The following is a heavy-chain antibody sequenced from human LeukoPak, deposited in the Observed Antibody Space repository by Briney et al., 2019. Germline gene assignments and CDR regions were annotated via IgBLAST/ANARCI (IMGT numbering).Heavy chain of an antibody. CDR1: GGSFSSYY. Sequence: SETLSLTCTVSGGSFSSYYWSWIRQPPGKGLEWIGYIYNSGSTNYNPSLKSRATISVDTSKNQFSLKLSSVTAADTAVYYCARRPTVTTFFDYWGQGMLVTVSS. J-gene: IGHJ4*02. V-gene: IGHV4-59*01. CDR2: IYNSGST. CDR3: ARRPTVTTFFDY. D-gene: IGHD4-17*01.